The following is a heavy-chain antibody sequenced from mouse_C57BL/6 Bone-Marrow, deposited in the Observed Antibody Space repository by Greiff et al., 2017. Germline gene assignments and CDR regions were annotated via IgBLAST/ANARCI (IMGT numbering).Heavy chain of an antibody. CDR1: GYTFTDYN. J-gene: IGHJ4*01. CDR2: INPNTGGT. D-gene: IGHD2-1*01. V-gene: IGHV1-18*01. Sequence: EVQLQQSGPELVQPGASVKIPCKASGYTFTDYNMDWVKQSHGKSLEWIGDINPNTGGTIYNQKFEGKVTLTVDKSSSTAYMELRSLTSEDTAVYYCARDGNYLYYAMDYWGQGTSVTVSS. CDR3: ARDGNYLYYAMDY.